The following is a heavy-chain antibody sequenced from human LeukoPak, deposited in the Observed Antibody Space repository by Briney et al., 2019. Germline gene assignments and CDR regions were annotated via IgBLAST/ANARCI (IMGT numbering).Heavy chain of an antibody. CDR3: ARDYVFRVYYFDY. CDR2: INPNSGGT. D-gene: IGHD3-10*02. J-gene: IGHJ4*02. Sequence: GASVKVPCKASGYTFTGYYMHWVRQAPGQGLEWMGWINPNSGGTNYAQKFQGRVTMTRDTSISTAYMELSRLRSDDTAVYYCARDYVFRVYYFDYWGQGTLVTVSS. CDR1: GYTFTGYY. V-gene: IGHV1-2*02.